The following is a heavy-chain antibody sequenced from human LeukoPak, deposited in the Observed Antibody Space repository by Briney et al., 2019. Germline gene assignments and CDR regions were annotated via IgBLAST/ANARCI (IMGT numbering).Heavy chain of an antibody. CDR2: ITTSGGST. CDR1: GFTLKNYV. CDR3: ARVGGTDAYDI. Sequence: GGSLRLSCAASGFTLKNYVMSWVRLAPGKGLEWVSTITTSGGSTYYADSVKGRFSISRDNSKNTAYLQMNSLKAEDTAVYYCARVGGTDAYDIWGQGTMVTVSS. J-gene: IGHJ3*02. D-gene: IGHD1-26*01. V-gene: IGHV3-23*01.